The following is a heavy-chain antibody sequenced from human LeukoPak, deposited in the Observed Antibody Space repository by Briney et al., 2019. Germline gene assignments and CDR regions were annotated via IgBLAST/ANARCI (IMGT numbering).Heavy chain of an antibody. CDR3: ARDRGDGYPVVQFDY. V-gene: IGHV1-69*13. J-gene: IGHJ4*02. CDR1: GYIFTNYV. D-gene: IGHD5-24*01. Sequence: GASVKVSCKASGYIFTNYVMHWVRQAPGQGLEWMGGIIPIFGTANYAQKFQGRVTITADESTSTAYMELSSLRSEDTAVYYCARDRGDGYPVVQFDYWGQGTLVTVSS. CDR2: IIPIFGTA.